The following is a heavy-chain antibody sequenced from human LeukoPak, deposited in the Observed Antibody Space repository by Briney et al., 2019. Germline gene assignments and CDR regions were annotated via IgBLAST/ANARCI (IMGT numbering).Heavy chain of an antibody. Sequence: PSETLSLTCTVSGDSISSSRYYWAWIRQPPGKGLEWIGSINHSGNSYFNPSLKSRVTISVDTSKNQFSLKLSSVTAADTAVYYCAIHYSSSWYYFDYWGQGTMVTVSS. D-gene: IGHD6-13*01. CDR3: AIHYSSSWYYFDY. J-gene: IGHJ4*02. CDR1: GDSISSSRYY. CDR2: INHSGNS. V-gene: IGHV4-39*01.